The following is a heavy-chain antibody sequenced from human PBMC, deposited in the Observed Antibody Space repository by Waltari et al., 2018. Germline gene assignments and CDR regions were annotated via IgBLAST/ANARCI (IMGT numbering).Heavy chain of an antibody. D-gene: IGHD2-15*01. V-gene: IGHV4-39*01. CDR2: IYYSGST. CDR3: ARLPISLGVGSVFDI. J-gene: IGHJ3*02. Sequence: QMQLQESGPGLVKPSEPLSLTCTVSGGSISSSTYYWGWIRQPPGKGLAWIGNIYYSGSTYHKPSLKSRLTISVDTSKNQFTLTLRSVTAADTAVYYCARLPISLGVGSVFDIWGQGTMVTVSS. CDR1: GGSISSSTYY.